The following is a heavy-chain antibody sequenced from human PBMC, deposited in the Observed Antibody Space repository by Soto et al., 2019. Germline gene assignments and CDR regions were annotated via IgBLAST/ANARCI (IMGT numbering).Heavy chain of an antibody. CDR1: GGSISSYY. V-gene: IGHV4-4*07. CDR2: IYTSGNT. J-gene: IGHJ4*02. D-gene: IGHD2-2*01. CDR3: ARACSSNSCYDVFDY. Sequence: PSETLSLTCTVSGGSISSYYWSWIRQPAGKGLEWIGRIYTSGNTNYNPSLKSRVTMSVDTSKNQFSLKLSSVTAADTAVYYCARACSSNSCYDVFDYWGQGTLVTVSS.